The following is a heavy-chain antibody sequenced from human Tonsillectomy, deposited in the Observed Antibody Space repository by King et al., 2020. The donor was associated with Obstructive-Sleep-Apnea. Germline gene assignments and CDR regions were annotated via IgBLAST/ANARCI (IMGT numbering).Heavy chain of an antibody. V-gene: IGHV4-39*07. J-gene: IGHJ4*02. CDR3: ARDVRVEWFGETLFDY. CDR2: IYYSGST. Sequence: QLQESGPGLVKPSETLSLTCTVSGASIGSSGDYWGWIRQPPGKGLEWIGSIYYSGSTYYNPSLNSRVTVSLDTSQNQFSLKLTSVTAEDTAVYYCARDVRVEWFGETLFDYWGQGTLVTVSS. CDR1: GASIGSSGDY. D-gene: IGHD3-10*01.